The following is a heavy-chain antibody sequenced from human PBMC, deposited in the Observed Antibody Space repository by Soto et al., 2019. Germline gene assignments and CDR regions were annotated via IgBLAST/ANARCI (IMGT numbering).Heavy chain of an antibody. D-gene: IGHD2-15*01. CDR2: IYYSGST. V-gene: IGHV4-59*01. Sequence: PSETLSLPCTVSGGSLSRYYWSWIRQPPGKGLEWIGYIYYSGSTNYNPSLKSRVTISVDTSKNQFSLKLSSVTAADTAVYYCARGAYWSGGSCRYFDYWGQGTLVTVSS. CDR3: ARGAYWSGGSCRYFDY. CDR1: GGSLSRYY. J-gene: IGHJ4*02.